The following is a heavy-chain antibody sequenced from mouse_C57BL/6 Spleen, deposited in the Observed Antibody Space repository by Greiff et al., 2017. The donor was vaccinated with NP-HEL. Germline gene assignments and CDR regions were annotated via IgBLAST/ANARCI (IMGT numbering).Heavy chain of an antibody. CDR3: ARNYGNWYFDV. CDR2: ISSGSSTI. CDR1: GFTFSDYG. V-gene: IGHV5-17*01. Sequence: EVKLMESGGGLVKPGGSLKLSCAASGFTFSDYGMHWVRQAPEKGLEWVAYISSGSSTIYYADTVKGRFTISRDNAKNTLFLQMTSLRSEDTAMYYCARNYGNWYFDVWGTGTTVTVSS. J-gene: IGHJ1*03. D-gene: IGHD2-1*01.